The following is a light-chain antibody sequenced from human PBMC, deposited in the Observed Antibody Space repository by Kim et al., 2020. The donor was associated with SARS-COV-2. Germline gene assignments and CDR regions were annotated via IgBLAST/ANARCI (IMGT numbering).Light chain of an antibody. CDR1: SLRSYY. J-gene: IGLJ2*01. CDR2: GKN. V-gene: IGLV3-19*01. Sequence: SSELTQDPAVSVALGQTVRITCQGDSLRSYYASWYQQKPGQAPVLVIYGKNNRPSGIPDRFSGSSPVNTASLTITGALAEDEADYYCNSRDSSGNHLVFG. CDR3: NSRDSSGNHLV.